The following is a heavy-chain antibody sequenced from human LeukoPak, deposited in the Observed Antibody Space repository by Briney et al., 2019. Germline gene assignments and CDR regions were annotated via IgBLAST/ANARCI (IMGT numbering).Heavy chain of an antibody. J-gene: IGHJ4*02. CDR3: ARESPPPAVYYGSGRKYYFDY. D-gene: IGHD3-10*01. CDR1: GFTFSSYS. V-gene: IGHV3-21*01. CDR2: ISSSSSYI. Sequence: GGSLRLSCAASGFTFSSYSMNWVRQAPGKGLEWVSSISSSSSYIYYADSVKGRFTISRDNAKNSLYLQMNSLRAEDTAVYYCARESPPPAVYYGSGRKYYFDYWGQGTLVTVSS.